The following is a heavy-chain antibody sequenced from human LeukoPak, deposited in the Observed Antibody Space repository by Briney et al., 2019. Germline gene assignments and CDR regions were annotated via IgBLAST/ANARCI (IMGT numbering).Heavy chain of an antibody. CDR3: ATAELPLRLGELSNSFDY. J-gene: IGHJ4*02. Sequence: ASVKVSCKVSGYTLTELSMHWVRQAPGKGLEWMGGFDPEDGEKIYAQKLQGRVTMTEDTSKDTAYMALNSRRSEDTAVYYCATAELPLRLGELSNSFDYWGQGPLVTVSS. V-gene: IGHV1-24*01. CDR1: GYTLTELS. D-gene: IGHD3-16*02. CDR2: FDPEDGEK.